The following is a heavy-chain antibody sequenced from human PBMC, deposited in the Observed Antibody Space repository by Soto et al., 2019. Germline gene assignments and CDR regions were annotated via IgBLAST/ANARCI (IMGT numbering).Heavy chain of an antibody. V-gene: IGHV1-18*04. J-gene: IGHJ5*02. Sequence: QMQLVQSGAEVKKPGASVRVSCKASGFRFTYYGITWVRQAPGQGLEWMGWISAHNGNTNYAQKLEGRVTMTTDTSTSTDYMELRSLRSDDTAVYYCARSYCSTSTCYSYWLDPWGQGTLVTVSS. CDR2: ISAHNGNT. CDR3: ARSYCSTSTCYSYWLDP. D-gene: IGHD2-2*02. CDR1: GFRFTYYG.